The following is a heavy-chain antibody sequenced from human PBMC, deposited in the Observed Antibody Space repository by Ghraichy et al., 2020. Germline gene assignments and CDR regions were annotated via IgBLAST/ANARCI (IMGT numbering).Heavy chain of an antibody. Sequence: SETLSLTCAISGDSVSSNSAAWSWIRQSPSRGLEWLGRTYYRSKWNNDYAPSVKSRITINPDTSKNQFSLQLISVTPEDTAVYYCARGGWSSGWDWGQGTLVTVAS. CDR3: ARGGWSSGWD. J-gene: IGHJ4*02. V-gene: IGHV6-1*01. CDR1: GDSVSSNSAA. CDR2: TYYRSKWNN. D-gene: IGHD6-19*01.